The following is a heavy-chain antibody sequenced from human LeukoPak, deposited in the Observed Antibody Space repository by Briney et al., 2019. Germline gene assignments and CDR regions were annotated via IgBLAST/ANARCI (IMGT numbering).Heavy chain of an antibody. CDR1: GGSISSYY. V-gene: IGHV4-59*08. CDR2: IYYSGST. Sequence: SETLSLTCTVSGGSISSYYWSWIRQPAGKGLEWIGSIYYSGSTYYNPSLKSRVTISVDTSMNQFSLKLSSVGAADTAVYYCARQSCSGGRCYYLDHWGQGTLVTVSS. D-gene: IGHD2-15*01. J-gene: IGHJ4*02. CDR3: ARQSCSGGRCYYLDH.